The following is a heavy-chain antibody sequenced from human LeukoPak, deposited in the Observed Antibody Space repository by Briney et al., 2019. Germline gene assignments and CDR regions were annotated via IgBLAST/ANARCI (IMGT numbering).Heavy chain of an antibody. CDR1: GYTFTSYY. CDR3: ARGAGLWNQPPESYMDV. CDR2: INPSGGST. Sequence: ASVKVSCKASGYTFTSYYMHWVRQAPGQGLEWMGIINPSGGSTSYAQKFQGRVTMTRDMSTSTVYMELSSLRSEDTAVYYCARGAGLWNQPPESYMDVWGKGTTVTISS. D-gene: IGHD1-14*01. J-gene: IGHJ6*03. V-gene: IGHV1-46*01.